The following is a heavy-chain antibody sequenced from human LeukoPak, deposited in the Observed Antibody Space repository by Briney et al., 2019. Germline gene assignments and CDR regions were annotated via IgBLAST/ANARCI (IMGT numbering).Heavy chain of an antibody. CDR2: IYSGGST. J-gene: IGHJ4*02. CDR1: GFTVSSNY. CDR3: ARAPRDGTILFDY. D-gene: IGHD5-24*01. V-gene: IGHV3-53*01. Sequence: PGGSLRLSCAASGFTVSSNYMSWVRQAPGKGLEWVSVIYSGGSTYYADSVKGRFTISRDNSKNTLYLQMNSLRAEDTAVYYCARAPRDGTILFDYWGQGTLVTVSS.